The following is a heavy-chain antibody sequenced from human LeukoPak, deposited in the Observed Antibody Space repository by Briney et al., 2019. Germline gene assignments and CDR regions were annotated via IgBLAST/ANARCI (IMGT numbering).Heavy chain of an antibody. Sequence: ASVKVSCKASGYTFTSYAMHWVRQAPGQRLEWKGWTNAGNGNTKYSQKFQGRVTITRDTSASTAYMELSSLRSEDTAVYYCARKSPYSSGWTFDYWGQGTLVTVSS. CDR2: TNAGNGNT. CDR1: GYTFTSYA. J-gene: IGHJ4*02. V-gene: IGHV1-3*01. D-gene: IGHD6-19*01. CDR3: ARKSPYSSGWTFDY.